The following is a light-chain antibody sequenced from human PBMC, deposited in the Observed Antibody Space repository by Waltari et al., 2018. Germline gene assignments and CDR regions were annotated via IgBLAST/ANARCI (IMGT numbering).Light chain of an antibody. V-gene: IGLV1-47*01. J-gene: IGLJ3*02. CDR2: RNN. CDR1: SSNIGSNY. CDR3: AAWDDSLSRWL. Sequence: QSVLPQPPSASGTPGQRVTLSCSGRSSNIGSNYVYWYQHVPGAAPKLLIYRNNQRPSGVPDRFSGSKSGTSASLAISGLRSEDEADYYCAAWDDSLSRWLLGGGTKLTVL.